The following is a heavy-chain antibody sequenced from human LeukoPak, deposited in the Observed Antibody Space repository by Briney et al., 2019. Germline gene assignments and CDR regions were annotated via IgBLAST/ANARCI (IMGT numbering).Heavy chain of an antibody. CDR2: IYYSGST. Sequence: SETLSLTCTVSGGSISSYYWSWIRQPPGKGLEWIGYIYYSGSTNYNPSLKSRATISVDTSKNQFSLKLSSVTAADTAVYYCARLGTYDFWSGYHDYWGQGTLVTVSS. D-gene: IGHD3-3*01. CDR3: ARLGTYDFWSGYHDY. CDR1: GGSISSYY. V-gene: IGHV4-59*08. J-gene: IGHJ4*02.